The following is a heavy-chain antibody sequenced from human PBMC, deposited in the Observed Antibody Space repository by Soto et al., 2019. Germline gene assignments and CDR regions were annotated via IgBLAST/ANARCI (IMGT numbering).Heavy chain of an antibody. CDR2: IKQDGSEK. V-gene: IGHV3-7*01. CDR3: ARDWGIAVAGTAWDDAFDI. D-gene: IGHD6-19*01. J-gene: IGHJ3*02. CDR1: GFTFISYW. Sequence: HPGGSLRLSCAASGFTFISYWMSWVRQAPGKGLEWVANIKQDGSEKYYVDSVKGRFTISRDNAKNSLYLQMNSLRAEDTAVYYCARDWGIAVAGTAWDDAFDIWGQGTMVTVSS.